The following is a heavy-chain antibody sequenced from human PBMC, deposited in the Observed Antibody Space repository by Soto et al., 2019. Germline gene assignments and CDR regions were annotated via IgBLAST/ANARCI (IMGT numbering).Heavy chain of an antibody. CDR2: IFYLGSA. CDR3: TRAALYNRGNCWFYP. D-gene: IGHD1-20*01. V-gene: IGHV4-31*03. Sequence: PSETLSLTFIVSGDSINSTDHYWSWIRQRPGSGLEWMGYIFYLGSAYYNPSLESRLSMSVDTSKNQFSLKLTSVIAADTAVYYCTRAALYNRGNCWFYPWGQGTLVTVSS. CDR1: GDSINSTDHY. J-gene: IGHJ5*02.